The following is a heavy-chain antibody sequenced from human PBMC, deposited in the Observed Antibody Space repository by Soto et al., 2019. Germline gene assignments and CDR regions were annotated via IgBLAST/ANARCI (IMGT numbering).Heavy chain of an antibody. CDR2: ISSSSYI. CDR3: ARDGGYSSGWFYAFDI. Sequence: GGSLRLSCAASGFTFSSYSMNWVRQAPGKGLEWVSSISSSSYIYYADSVKGRFTISRDNAKNSLYLQMNSLRAEDTAVYYCARDGGYSSGWFYAFDIWGQGTMVTVS. CDR1: GFTFSSYS. D-gene: IGHD6-19*01. J-gene: IGHJ3*02. V-gene: IGHV3-21*01.